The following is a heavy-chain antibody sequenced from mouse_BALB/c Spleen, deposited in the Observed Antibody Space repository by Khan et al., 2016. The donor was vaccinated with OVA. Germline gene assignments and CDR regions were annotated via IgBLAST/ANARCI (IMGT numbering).Heavy chain of an antibody. CDR3: ARELRLGGFAY. CDR2: FWGDGST. V-gene: IGHV2-6-7*01. Sequence: VQLQESGPGLVAPSQNLSITCTVSGFSLTDYGVNWVRQPPGKGLEWLGMFWGDGSTDYNSALKSRLSISKDNSKSQVFLKMNSLQTDDTARFYCARELRLGGFAYWGQGTLVTVSA. J-gene: IGHJ3*01. CDR1: GFSLTDYG. D-gene: IGHD1-2*01.